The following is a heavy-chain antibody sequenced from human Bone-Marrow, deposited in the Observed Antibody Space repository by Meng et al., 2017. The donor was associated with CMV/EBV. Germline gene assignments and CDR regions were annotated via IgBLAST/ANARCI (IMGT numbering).Heavy chain of an antibody. V-gene: IGHV1-2*02. CDR1: GYTFTGYY. D-gene: IGHD3-10*01. Sequence: ASVKVSCKASGYTFTGYYMHWVRQAPGQGLEWMGWINPNSGGTNYAQKFQGRVTMTRDTSISTAYMELSRLRSDDTAVYYCARGKASPGSYYGKDVWGQGTTVTVSS. CDR2: INPNSGGT. J-gene: IGHJ6*02. CDR3: ARGKASPGSYYGKDV.